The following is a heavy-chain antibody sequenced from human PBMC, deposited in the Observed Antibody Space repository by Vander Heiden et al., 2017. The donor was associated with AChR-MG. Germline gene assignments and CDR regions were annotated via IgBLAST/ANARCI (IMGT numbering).Heavy chain of an antibody. CDR1: GFTFSSYG. CDR3: AKGASGYCSSTSCYPYYFDY. Sequence: HVQLVESGGGVVQPGRSLRLSCAASGFTFSSYGMPWVRQAPGKGLEWVAVISYDGSNKYYADSVKGRFTISRDNSKNTLYLQMNSLRAEDTAVYYCAKGASGYCSSTSCYPYYFDYWGQGTLVTVSS. V-gene: IGHV3-30*18. D-gene: IGHD2-2*01. CDR2: ISYDGSNK. J-gene: IGHJ4*02.